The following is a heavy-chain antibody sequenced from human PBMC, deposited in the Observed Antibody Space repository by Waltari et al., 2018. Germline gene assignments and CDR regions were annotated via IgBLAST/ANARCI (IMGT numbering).Heavy chain of an antibody. CDR3: TRDGDAANWYFDV. Sequence: QVQLQQSGPGLVTPSQTLSLTCAISGDSVSSNSATWNWIRQSPSRGLEWLGRTYQRSKWYHEDAVSVKSRITVNPDTSKNQFSLQLNSVTPEDTAVYYCTRDGDAANWYFDVWGRGTLVTVSS. CDR2: TYQRSKWYH. CDR1: GDSVSSNSAT. J-gene: IGHJ2*01. V-gene: IGHV6-1*01. D-gene: IGHD7-27*01.